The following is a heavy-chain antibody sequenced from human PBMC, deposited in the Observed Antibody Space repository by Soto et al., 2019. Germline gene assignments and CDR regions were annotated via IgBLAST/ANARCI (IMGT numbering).Heavy chain of an antibody. CDR3: ARFGLVTFDC. J-gene: IGHJ4*02. Sequence: EMQLVESGGGLVKPGGSLRLSCAGSGFIFNTYSMDWVRQAPGKGLEWVASISPSGSYMYYGDSLKGRFTVSRDNAKNSLYLQMDSLRADDTAIYYCARFGLVTFDCWGQGTLVTVSS. CDR1: GFIFNTYS. CDR2: ISPSGSYM. V-gene: IGHV3-21*01. D-gene: IGHD3-3*01.